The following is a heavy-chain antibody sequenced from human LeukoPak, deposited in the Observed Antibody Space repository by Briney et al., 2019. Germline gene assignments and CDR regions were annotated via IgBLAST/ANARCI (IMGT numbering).Heavy chain of an antibody. J-gene: IGHJ5*02. CDR2: IYYTGRT. V-gene: IGHV4-59*08. CDR1: GGSITSDY. Sequence: SETLSLTCTGSGGSITSDYWDWIRQRPGEGLEWIGYIYYTGRTSYNPSLTSRASISLHTSRNQFSLKLSSVAAADTAIYYCVRHTYSGYDHLTWGAGTLVTVSS. D-gene: IGHD5-12*01. CDR3: VRHTYSGYDHLT.